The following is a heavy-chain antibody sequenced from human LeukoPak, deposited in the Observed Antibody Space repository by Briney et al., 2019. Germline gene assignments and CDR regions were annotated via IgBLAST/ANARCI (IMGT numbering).Heavy chain of an antibody. D-gene: IGHD6-13*01. Sequence: ASVKVSCKASGYTFTSYAMNWVRQAPGQGLEWMGWINTNTGNPTYAQGFTGRFVFSLDTSVSTAYLQISSLKAEDTAVYYCARGSSSPGRYNWFDPWGQGTLVTVSS. V-gene: IGHV7-4-1*02. CDR1: GYTFTSYA. CDR2: INTNTGNP. CDR3: ARGSSSPGRYNWFDP. J-gene: IGHJ5*02.